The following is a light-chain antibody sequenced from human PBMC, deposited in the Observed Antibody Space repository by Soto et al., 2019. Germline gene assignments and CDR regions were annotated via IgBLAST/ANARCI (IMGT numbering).Light chain of an antibody. Sequence: EIVLTQSPGTLSLSPGERATLSCRASQSVSSNYLAWYQQRPGPAPRLLIYGASSRATGLPDRFSGSGSGTDFTLTISRLEPEDFVVYYCQQYGSSPQYTFGQGTKLEIK. J-gene: IGKJ2*01. CDR1: QSVSSNY. CDR2: GAS. CDR3: QQYGSSPQYT. V-gene: IGKV3-20*01.